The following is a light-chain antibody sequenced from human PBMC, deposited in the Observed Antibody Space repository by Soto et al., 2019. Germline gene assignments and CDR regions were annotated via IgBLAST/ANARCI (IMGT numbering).Light chain of an antibody. CDR2: EGS. CDR1: SSDVGSYNL. CDR3: CSYAGSSNYV. Sequence: QSALTQPASVSGSPGQSITISCTGTSSDVGSYNLVSWYQQHPGKAPKLMIYEGSKRPSGVSNRFSGSKSGNTASLPISGLQAEDEADYYCCSYAGSSNYVFGTGTKLTVL. V-gene: IGLV2-23*01. J-gene: IGLJ1*01.